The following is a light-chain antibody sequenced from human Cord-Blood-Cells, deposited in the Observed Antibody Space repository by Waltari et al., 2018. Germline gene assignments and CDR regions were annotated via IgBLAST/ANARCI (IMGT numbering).Light chain of an antibody. Sequence: QLVLTQSPSASASLGASVKLTCTLSSWHSSYAIAWHQQQPGKGPRYLMKLNSDGSHSKGDGIPDRFSGSSSGAERYLTISSLQSEDEADYYCQTWGTGIHVFGTGTKVTVL. CDR3: QTWGTGIHV. J-gene: IGLJ1*01. CDR1: SWHSSYA. CDR2: LNSDGSH. V-gene: IGLV4-69*01.